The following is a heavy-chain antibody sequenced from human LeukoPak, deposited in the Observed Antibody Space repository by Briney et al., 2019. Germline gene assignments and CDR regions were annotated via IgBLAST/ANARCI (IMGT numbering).Heavy chain of an antibody. V-gene: IGHV3-11*04. D-gene: IGHD3-22*01. CDR3: ARAWFYDSSGYEINY. CDR2: ISSSGSTI. CDR1: GFTFSDYY. Sequence: GGSLRLSCAASGFTFSDYYMSWIRQAPGKGLEWVSYISSSGSTIYYADSVKGRFTISRDNAKNSLYLQMNSLRAEDTAVYYCARAWFYDSSGYEINYWGQETLVTVSS. J-gene: IGHJ4*02.